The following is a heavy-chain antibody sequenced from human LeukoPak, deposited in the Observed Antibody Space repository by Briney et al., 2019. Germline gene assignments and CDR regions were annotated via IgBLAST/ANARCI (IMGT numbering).Heavy chain of an antibody. J-gene: IGHJ4*02. CDR2: IHYSGST. Sequence: PSETLSLTCTVSGGSISTYYWSWIRQPPGKGLEWIGYIHYSGSTNYNPSLKSRVTISVDTSKNLFSLRLSSGTAADTAVYYCARHSQHSRDLGSARNFDYWGQGTLVTVSS. D-gene: IGHD7-27*01. V-gene: IGHV4-59*08. CDR1: GGSISTYY. CDR3: ARHSQHSRDLGSARNFDY.